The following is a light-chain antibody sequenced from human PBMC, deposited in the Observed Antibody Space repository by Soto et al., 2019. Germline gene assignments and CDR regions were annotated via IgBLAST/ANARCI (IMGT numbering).Light chain of an antibody. CDR2: KAS. CDR3: QHYNSYSEA. J-gene: IGKJ1*01. Sequence: DIQMTQSPYTLSASVGDRVTITCRASQSISNWLAWYQQKPGKAPNLLIYKASTLKSGVPSRFSGSGSGTEFTLTISSLQPDDFATYYCQHYNSYSEAFGQGTKVDIK. V-gene: IGKV1-5*03. CDR1: QSISNW.